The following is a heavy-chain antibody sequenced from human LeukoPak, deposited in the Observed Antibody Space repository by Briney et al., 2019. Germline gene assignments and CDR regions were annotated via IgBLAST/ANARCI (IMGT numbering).Heavy chain of an antibody. V-gene: IGHV3-23*01. CDR3: AKDRDYYDFWSGYPFDY. CDR2: ISGSGGST. J-gene: IGHJ4*02. D-gene: IGHD3-3*01. CDR1: GFTFSSYA. Sequence: GGSLRLSCAASGFTFSSYAMSWVRQAPGKGLEWVSAISGSGGSTYYADSVKGRFTISRDNSKNTLYLQMNSLRAEDTAVYYCAKDRDYYDFWSGYPFDYWGQGTLVTVSS.